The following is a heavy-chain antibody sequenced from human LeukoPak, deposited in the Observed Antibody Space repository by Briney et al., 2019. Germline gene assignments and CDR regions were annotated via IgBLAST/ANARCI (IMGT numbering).Heavy chain of an antibody. D-gene: IGHD3-10*01. Sequence: SETLSLTCAVYGGSFSGYYWSWIRQPPGKGLEWIGEINHSGSTNYNPSLKSRVTISVDTSKNQFSLKLSSVTAADTAVYYCARVPPRGSGXYXXXXYYGMDVWGQGTTVTV. CDR3: ARVPPRGSGXYXXXXYYGMDV. V-gene: IGHV4-34*01. CDR2: INHSGST. J-gene: IGHJ6*02. CDR1: GGSFSGYY.